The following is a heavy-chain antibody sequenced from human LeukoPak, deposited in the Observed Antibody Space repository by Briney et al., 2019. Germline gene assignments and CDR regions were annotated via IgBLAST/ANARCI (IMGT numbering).Heavy chain of an antibody. D-gene: IGHD2-15*01. Sequence: GGSLRLSCAASGSTFSSYAMSWVRQAPGKGLEWVSSISISSTYIYYADSVKGRFTISRDNAKNSLYLQMNSLRAEDTAVYYCARDPLGYCSGGSCDWFDPWGQGTLVTVSS. CDR2: ISISSTYI. CDR1: GSTFSSYA. CDR3: ARDPLGYCSGGSCDWFDP. V-gene: IGHV3-21*01. J-gene: IGHJ5*02.